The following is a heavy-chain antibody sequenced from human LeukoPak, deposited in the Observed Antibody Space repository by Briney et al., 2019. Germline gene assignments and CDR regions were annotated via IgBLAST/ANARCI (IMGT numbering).Heavy chain of an antibody. D-gene: IGHD4-17*01. CDR3: ARDSRGVTTDY. CDR1: GYTFTGYY. J-gene: IGHJ4*02. V-gene: IGHV1-2*02. CDR2: INPNSCGT. Sequence: GASVKVSCKASGYTFTGYYMHWVRQAPGQGLEWMGWINPNSCGTNYAQKFQGRVTMTRDTSISTAYMELSRLRSDDTAVYYCARDSRGVTTDYWGQGTLVTVSS.